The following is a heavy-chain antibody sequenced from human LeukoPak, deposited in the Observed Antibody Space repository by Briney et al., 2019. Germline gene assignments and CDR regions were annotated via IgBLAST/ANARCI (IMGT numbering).Heavy chain of an antibody. CDR2: MNPNSGGT. J-gene: IGHJ4*02. V-gene: IGHV1-2*04. CDR1: GYTFTSYD. CDR3: ARSSSGWYVEYYFDY. Sequence: ASVKVSCKASGYTFTSYDINWVRQATGQGLEWMGWMNPNSGGTNYAQKFQGWVTMTRDTSISTAYMELSRLRSDDTAVYYCARSSSGWYVEYYFDYWGQGTLVTVSS. D-gene: IGHD6-19*01.